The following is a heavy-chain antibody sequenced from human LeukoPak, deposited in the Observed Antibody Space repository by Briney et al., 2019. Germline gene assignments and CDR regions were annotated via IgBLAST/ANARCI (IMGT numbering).Heavy chain of an antibody. J-gene: IGHJ4*02. CDR1: GGSFSGSN. CDR2: IYNSGST. CDR3: VRAYDY. Sequence: SETLSLTCAVYGGSFSGSNWSWIRQPPGKGLGWIGEIYNSGSTTYNPSLKSRVTISVDTSKNQFSLNLISVTAADTAAYYCVRAYDYWGQGTLVTVSS. V-gene: IGHV4-34*01.